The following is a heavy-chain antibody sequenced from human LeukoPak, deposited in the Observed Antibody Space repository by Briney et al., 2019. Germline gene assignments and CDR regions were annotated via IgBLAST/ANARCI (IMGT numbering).Heavy chain of an antibody. J-gene: IGHJ4*02. Sequence: PGGSLRLSCAASGFTFSDYWMHWVRQVPGKGLVWVSYVKSDGSNTNYADSVKGRFTVSRDNAKNTLYLQMNSLRAEDTAVYYCVRDGRKFNFDYWGQGTLVTVPS. V-gene: IGHV3-74*01. CDR1: GFTFSDYW. D-gene: IGHD2-15*01. CDR3: VRDGRKFNFDY. CDR2: VKSDGSNT.